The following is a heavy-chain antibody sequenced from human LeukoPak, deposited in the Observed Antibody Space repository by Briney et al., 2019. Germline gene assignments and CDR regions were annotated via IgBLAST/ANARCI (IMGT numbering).Heavy chain of an antibody. V-gene: IGHV4-38-2*02. CDR2: IYHSGST. J-gene: IGHJ6*03. D-gene: IGHD2-8*01. Sequence: PSETLSLTCTVSGYSISSGYYWGWIRQPPGKGLEWIGSIYHSGSTYYNPSLKSRVTISVDTSKNQFSLKLSSVTAADTAVYYCASPSGGCTNGVCYTGGRYYYYYMDVWGKGTTVTVSS. CDR1: GYSISSGYY. CDR3: ASPSGGCTNGVCYTGGRYYYYYMDV.